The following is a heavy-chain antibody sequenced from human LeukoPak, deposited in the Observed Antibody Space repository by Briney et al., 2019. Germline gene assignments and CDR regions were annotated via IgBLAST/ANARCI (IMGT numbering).Heavy chain of an antibody. CDR1: GFTFSIYA. D-gene: IGHD6-19*01. CDR3: ARDLGWYIKYGMDV. CDR2: ISGGSDGT. J-gene: IGHJ6*02. V-gene: IGHV3-23*01. Sequence: GGSLRLSCAGSGFTFSIYAMNWVRQAPGKGLEWVSSISGGSDGTYYADSVKGRFTISRDNSKNTLYLQMNSLRAEDTAVYYCARDLGWYIKYGMDVWGQGTTVTVSS.